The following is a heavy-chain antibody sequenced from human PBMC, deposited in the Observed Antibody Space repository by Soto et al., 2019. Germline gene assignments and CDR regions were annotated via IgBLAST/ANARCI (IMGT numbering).Heavy chain of an antibody. D-gene: IGHD1-1*01. CDR3: AKDLELEVFTAEYLDH. CDR1: GFTFSSYA. Sequence: PGGSLRLSCAASGFTFSSYAMSWVRQAPGKGLEWVSSISGYGGSTYYADSVKGRFTISRDNSKNTLYLQMNSLRAEDTAVYYCAKDLELEVFTAEYLDHWGQGSLVTVSS. V-gene: IGHV3-23*01. CDR2: ISGYGGST. J-gene: IGHJ4*02.